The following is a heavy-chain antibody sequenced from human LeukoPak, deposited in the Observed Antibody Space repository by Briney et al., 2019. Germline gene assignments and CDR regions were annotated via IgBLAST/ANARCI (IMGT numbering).Heavy chain of an antibody. CDR1: GGTFSSYT. D-gene: IGHD6-6*01. V-gene: IGHV1-69*13. CDR2: IIPIFGTA. CDR3: ARGRYSSSINSMDV. J-gene: IGHJ6*02. Sequence: GASVKVSCKASGGTFSSYTISWVRQAPGQGLEWMGGIIPIFGTADYAQKFQGRVTITADESTSTAYMELCSLRSEDTAVYYCARGRYSSSINSMDVWGRGTTVTVSS.